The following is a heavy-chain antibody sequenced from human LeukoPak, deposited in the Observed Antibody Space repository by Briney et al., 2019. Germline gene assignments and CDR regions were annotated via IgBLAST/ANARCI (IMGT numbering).Heavy chain of an antibody. CDR2: IYYSGST. D-gene: IGHD6-13*01. J-gene: IGHJ3*02. V-gene: IGHV4-31*03. CDR1: GGSISSGGYY. Sequence: SSQTLSLTCTVSGGSISSGGYYWSWIRQHPGKGLEWIGYIYYSGSTYYNPSLKSRVTISVDTSKNQFSLKLSSVTAADTAVYYCASLRSSSSSWYCAFDIWGQGTMVTVSS. CDR3: ASLRSSSSSWYCAFDI.